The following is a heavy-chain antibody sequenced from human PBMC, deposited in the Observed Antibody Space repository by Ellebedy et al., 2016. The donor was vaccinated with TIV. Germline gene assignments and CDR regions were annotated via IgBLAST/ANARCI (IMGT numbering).Heavy chain of an antibody. D-gene: IGHD5-24*01. CDR1: GFTFSTYA. J-gene: IGHJ4*02. CDR3: ARDNRPLQYGNAFDY. V-gene: IGHV3-30*04. CDR2: IGYDGSNI. Sequence: PGGSLRLSCAASGFTFSTYAMHWVRQAPGKGLEWVVDIGYDGSNIYYADSVKGRFTISRDNSKNTLYLQMNSLRAEDTAVYYCARDNRPLQYGNAFDYWGQGTLVTVSS.